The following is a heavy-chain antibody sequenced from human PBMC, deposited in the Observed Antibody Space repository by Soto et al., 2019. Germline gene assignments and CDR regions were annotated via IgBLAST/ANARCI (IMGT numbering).Heavy chain of an antibody. CDR2: IIPIFGTA. J-gene: IGHJ6*02. CDR3: ARLDPDYYDSSGYPHYYYYGMDV. Sequence: SVKVSCKASGGTFSSYAISWVRQAPGQGLEWMGGIIPIFGTANSAQKFQGRVTITADESTSTAYMELSSLRSEDTAVYYCARLDPDYYDSSGYPHYYYYGMDVWGQGTTVTVSS. V-gene: IGHV1-69*13. CDR1: GGTFSSYA. D-gene: IGHD3-22*01.